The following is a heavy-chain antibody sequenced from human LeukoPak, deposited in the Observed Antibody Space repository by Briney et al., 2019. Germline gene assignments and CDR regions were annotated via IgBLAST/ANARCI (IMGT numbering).Heavy chain of an antibody. J-gene: IGHJ3*02. CDR2: INPNSGGT. CDR1: GYTFTGYY. D-gene: IGHD3-10*01. Sequence: ASVKVSCKASGYTFTGYYMHWVRQAPGQGLEWMGRINPNSGGTNYAQKFQGRVTMTRDTSISTAYMELSRLRSDDTAVYYCARSVFYGSGSYLAAFDIWGQGTMVTVSS. V-gene: IGHV1-2*06. CDR3: ARSVFYGSGSYLAAFDI.